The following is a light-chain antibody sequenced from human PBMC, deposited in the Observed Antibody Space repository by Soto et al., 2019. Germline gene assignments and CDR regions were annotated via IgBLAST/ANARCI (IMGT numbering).Light chain of an antibody. Sequence: DIQMTQSPSSLSASVGDRVTITCRASQSISTYLHWYQQKPGTAPKLLIYATSNLQSGVPSRFSGSGSGTDFTLTINSLQPEESATYYCQQAYSTPWTFGQGTKVDIK. V-gene: IGKV1-39*01. CDR1: QSISTY. J-gene: IGKJ1*01. CDR2: ATS. CDR3: QQAYSTPWT.